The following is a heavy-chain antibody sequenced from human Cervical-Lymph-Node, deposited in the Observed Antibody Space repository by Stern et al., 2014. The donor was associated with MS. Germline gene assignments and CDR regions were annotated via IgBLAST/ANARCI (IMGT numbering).Heavy chain of an antibody. J-gene: IGHJ4*02. V-gene: IGHV1-2*02. CDR1: GYTFTAYF. CDR2: ISPKTGIA. CDR3: ARDRGSYSDY. Sequence: VQLVESGAEVERPGASVKVSCKASGYTFTAYFLHWVRQAPGQGLEWMGCISPKTGIATYAQKFQNRVTMTRDTSINTGYMEVSSLRSDDTAVYYCARDRGSYSDYWGQGTLVAVSS. D-gene: IGHD1-26*01.